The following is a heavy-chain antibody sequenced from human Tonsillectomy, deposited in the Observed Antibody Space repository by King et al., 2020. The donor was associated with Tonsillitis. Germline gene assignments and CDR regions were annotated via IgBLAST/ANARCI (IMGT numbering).Heavy chain of an antibody. Sequence: VQLVESGGGVVQPGRSLRLSCAASGFTFSNYAMHWVRQAPGKGREWVSFISYDASNKYYADSVKDRFTISRDSSKNTLYLQINSLRPEDTAVNYCASLTGYPQSDSWGQGTLVTVSS. V-gene: IGHV3-30*04. CDR2: ISYDASNK. J-gene: IGHJ4*02. CDR3: ASLTGYPQSDS. D-gene: IGHD3-9*01. CDR1: GFTFSNYA.